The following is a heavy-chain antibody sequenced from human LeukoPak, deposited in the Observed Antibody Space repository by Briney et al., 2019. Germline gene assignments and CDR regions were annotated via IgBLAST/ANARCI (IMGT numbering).Heavy chain of an antibody. J-gene: IGHJ4*02. Sequence: PSETLSLTCTVSGGSISSYYWSWIRQPPGKGLEWIGYLYYSGSTSYNPSLKSRLTISLDTSENQFSLKLSSVTAADTAVYYCARAGQGYSFDYWGQGTLVTVSS. D-gene: IGHD2-15*01. CDR1: GGSISSYY. CDR3: ARAGQGYSFDY. CDR2: LYYSGST. V-gene: IGHV4-59*01.